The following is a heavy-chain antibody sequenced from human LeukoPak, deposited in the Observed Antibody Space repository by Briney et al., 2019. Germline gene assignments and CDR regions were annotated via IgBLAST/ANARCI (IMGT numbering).Heavy chain of an antibody. D-gene: IGHD3-10*01. CDR3: ARIYYGSGSAVGFDP. V-gene: IGHV4-31*03. CDR1: GGSFSSGGYY. Sequence: SETLSLTCTVSGGSFSSGGYYWSWLRQHPGKGLEWIGYIYYSGSTYYNPSLKSRVTISVDTSKNQFSLKLSSVTAADTAVYYCARIYYGSGSAVGFDPWGQGTLVTVSS. CDR2: IYYSGST. J-gene: IGHJ5*02.